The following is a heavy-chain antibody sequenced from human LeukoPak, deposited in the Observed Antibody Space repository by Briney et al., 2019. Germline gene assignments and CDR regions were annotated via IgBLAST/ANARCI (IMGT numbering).Heavy chain of an antibody. J-gene: IGHJ4*02. CDR3: ATIGCDYVSFDN. CDR2: IYSGGST. Sequence: PGGSLRLSCAAPRFSLSSSVMTWGRQAPGKGLEWVSVIYSGGSTYYADSVKGRFTISRHNSKNTLYLQMNSLRGEDTAVYYCATIGCDYVSFDNWGQGTLVTVTS. D-gene: IGHD3-16*01. V-gene: IGHV3-53*04. CDR1: RFSLSSSV.